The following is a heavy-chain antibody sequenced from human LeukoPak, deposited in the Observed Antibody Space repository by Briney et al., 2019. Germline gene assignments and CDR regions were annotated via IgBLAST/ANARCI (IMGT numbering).Heavy chain of an antibody. Sequence: SETLSLTCIVSGGSISSYYRSWIRQPAGKGLEWIGRIYTSGSTNYNPSLKSRVTMSVDTSMNQSSLKLSSVTAADTAVYYCARAGIAAAGIDYWGQGTLVTVSS. CDR3: ARAGIAAAGIDY. D-gene: IGHD6-13*01. CDR1: GGSISSYY. J-gene: IGHJ4*02. V-gene: IGHV4-4*07. CDR2: IYTSGST.